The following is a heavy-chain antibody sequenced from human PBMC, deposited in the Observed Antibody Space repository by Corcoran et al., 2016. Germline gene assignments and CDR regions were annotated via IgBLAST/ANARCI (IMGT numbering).Heavy chain of an antibody. V-gene: IGHV3-33*01. Sequence: QVQLVESGGGVVQPGRSLRLSCAASGFTFSSYGMHWVRQAPGKGLEWVAVIGYDGRNKYYADSLKGRFTISRDHSKNTLYLQMNSLSAEDTAVYYCARDTKGESYYYYYGMDVWGQGTTVTVSS. CDR3: ARDTKGESYYYYYGMDV. CDR1: GFTFSSYG. CDR2: IGYDGRNK. J-gene: IGHJ6*02.